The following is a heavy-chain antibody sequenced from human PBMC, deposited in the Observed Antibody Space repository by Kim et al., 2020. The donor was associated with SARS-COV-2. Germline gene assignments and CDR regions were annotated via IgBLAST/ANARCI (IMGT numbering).Heavy chain of an antibody. Sequence: GGSLRLSCAASGFTLSSFDMTWVRQAPGKGLEWVSAISVSEGRVYYADSVRGRFTLSRDDSKNTLDLQMNSLRAEDTAVYYCAKVTYLYWYFGLWGRGTLVTVSS. J-gene: IGHJ2*01. CDR2: ISVSEGRV. V-gene: IGHV3-23*01. CDR3: AKVTYLYWYFGL. CDR1: GFTLSSFD. D-gene: IGHD1-20*01.